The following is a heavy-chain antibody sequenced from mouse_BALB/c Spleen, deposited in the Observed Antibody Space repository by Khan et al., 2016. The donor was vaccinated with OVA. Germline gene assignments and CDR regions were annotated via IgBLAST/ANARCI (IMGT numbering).Heavy chain of an antibody. Sequence: VQLKESGPGLVKPSQSLSLTCTVTGYSITSDYAWNWIRQFPGNKLEWMGYISYSGNTKYNPSLKSRISITRDTSKNKFFLQLNFVTIEDTATYYCARIQGGDFDYGGQGTTLTVSS. V-gene: IGHV3-2*02. CDR3: ARIQGGDFDY. CDR2: ISYSGNT. CDR1: GYSITSDYA. D-gene: IGHD3-2*02. J-gene: IGHJ2*01.